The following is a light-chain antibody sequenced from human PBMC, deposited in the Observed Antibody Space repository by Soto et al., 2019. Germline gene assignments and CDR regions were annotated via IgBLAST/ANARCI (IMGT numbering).Light chain of an antibody. V-gene: IGKV1-5*03. CDR1: HSISRQ. Sequence: DIPMTQSPSTLSASVGDRVSVTCRASHSISRQLAWYQQKPGKAPNLLIYQASNLETEVPSRFSGSGSGTGFPLTIRRLQADDFGTYFCLQVPDYWAFGQGTKVEVK. CDR2: QAS. CDR3: LQVPDYWA. J-gene: IGKJ1*01.